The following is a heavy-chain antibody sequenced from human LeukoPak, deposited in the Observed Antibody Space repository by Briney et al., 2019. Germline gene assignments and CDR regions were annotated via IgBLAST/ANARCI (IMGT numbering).Heavy chain of an antibody. V-gene: IGHV1-69*01. Sequence: GSSVTVSCKASVYIFSNSGITWVRQAPGQGLEWMGGIIPIFGSANYAQKFQGRITVTADESTSTGYMELSSLRSEDTAVYFCARYALGSSYFDYWGQGTLVTVSS. D-gene: IGHD6-6*01. CDR2: IIPIFGSA. CDR1: VYIFSNSG. CDR3: ARYALGSSYFDY. J-gene: IGHJ4*02.